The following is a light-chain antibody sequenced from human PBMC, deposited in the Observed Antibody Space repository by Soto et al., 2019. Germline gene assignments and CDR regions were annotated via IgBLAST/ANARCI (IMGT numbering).Light chain of an antibody. CDR2: GAS. Sequence: EIVMSQSPATLSVSPGERATLSCRASQSVGSSLAWYRQKPGQAPRLLIYGASTRATGVPDRFSGSGSGTDFTLTISRLEPEDFAVYYCQQYGSSPLWTFGQGTKVDIK. J-gene: IGKJ1*01. CDR1: QSVGSS. CDR3: QQYGSSPLWT. V-gene: IGKV3-20*01.